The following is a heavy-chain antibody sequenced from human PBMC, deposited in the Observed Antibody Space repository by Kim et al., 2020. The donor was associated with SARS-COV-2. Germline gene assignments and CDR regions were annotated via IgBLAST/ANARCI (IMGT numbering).Heavy chain of an antibody. D-gene: IGHD6-13*01. J-gene: IGHJ2*01. CDR2: ISAGGDQT. CDR1: GFSFISRG. Sequence: GGSLRLSCAASGFSFISRGMTWVRQAPGRGLEWLSSISAGGDQTYYADSVRGRFTISRDNSKNTLYLQMNSLRAEDTAVYYCAKIGTPGNWYFDLWGRGT. CDR3: AKIGTPGNWYFDL. V-gene: IGHV3-23*01.